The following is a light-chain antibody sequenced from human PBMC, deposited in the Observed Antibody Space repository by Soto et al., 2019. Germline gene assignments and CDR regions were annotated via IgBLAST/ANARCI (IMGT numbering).Light chain of an antibody. J-gene: IGLJ1*01. V-gene: IGLV2-23*02. CDR3: GSYAGSFTDV. CDR2: EVS. CDR1: SSDVGSYTL. Sequence: QSALTQPASVSGSPGQSITLSCTGSSSDVGSYTLVSWYQQHPGKVPKLMIYEVSKRPSGVSVRFSGSRSGNTASLTISGLQAEDEADYFCGSYAGSFTDVVGTGTKLTVL.